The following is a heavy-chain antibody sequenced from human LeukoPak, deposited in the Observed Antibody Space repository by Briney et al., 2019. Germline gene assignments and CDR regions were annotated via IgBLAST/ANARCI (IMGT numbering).Heavy chain of an antibody. D-gene: IGHD3-22*01. J-gene: IGHJ4*02. CDR1: GGSISSYY. Sequence: SETLSLTCTVSGGSISSYYWSWIRQPPGKGLEWIGYIYYSGSTNYNPSLKSRVTISVDTSKNQFSLKLSSVTAADTAVYYCARESGDSSGYYDWGQGTLVTVSS. CDR2: IYYSGST. CDR3: ARESGDSSGYYD. V-gene: IGHV4-59*12.